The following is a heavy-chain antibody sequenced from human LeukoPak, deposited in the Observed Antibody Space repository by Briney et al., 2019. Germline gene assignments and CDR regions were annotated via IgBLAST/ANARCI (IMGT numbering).Heavy chain of an antibody. CDR1: GFTFSDYY. D-gene: IGHD6-19*01. V-gene: IGHV3-11*01. Sequence: GGSLRLSCAASGFTFSDYYMSWIRQAPGKGLEWISYISSSGSTIYYADSVKGRFSISRDNAKNSLYLQASSLRVEDTAVYYCARDYSSGWLDYWGQGTLVTVSS. CDR3: ARDYSSGWLDY. CDR2: ISSSGSTI. J-gene: IGHJ4*02.